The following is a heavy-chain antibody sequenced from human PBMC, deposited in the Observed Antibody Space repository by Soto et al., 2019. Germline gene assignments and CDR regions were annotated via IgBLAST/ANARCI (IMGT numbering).Heavy chain of an antibody. Sequence: SETLSLTCAVSGYSISSGYYWVWIRHPPGKGLELIGSIYHSGSTDDKPSLKSRVIVSVHTSKNQFSLKLSSVTAADTAVYHCRRGPVDLVYYFDYWRRGTLVTVSS. V-gene: IGHV4-38-2*01. J-gene: IGHJ4*02. CDR3: RRGPVDLVYYFDY. D-gene: IGHD2-8*01. CDR1: GYSISSGYY. CDR2: IYHSGST.